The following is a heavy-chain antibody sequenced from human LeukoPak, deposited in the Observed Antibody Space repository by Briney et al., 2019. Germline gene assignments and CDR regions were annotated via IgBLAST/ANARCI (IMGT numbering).Heavy chain of an antibody. J-gene: IGHJ5*02. CDR3: ARRLTVTTSLGWFDP. V-gene: IGHV5-51*01. CDR2: IYPGDSDT. CDR1: GYSFSSNW. Sequence: GESLKISCKGSGYSFSSNWIAWVRQMPGKGLEWVGIIYPGDSDTRYSPSFQGQVTFSVDKSINTAYLQWSSLKASDTAIYYCARRLTVTTSLGWFDPGAREPWSPSPQ. D-gene: IGHD4-17*01.